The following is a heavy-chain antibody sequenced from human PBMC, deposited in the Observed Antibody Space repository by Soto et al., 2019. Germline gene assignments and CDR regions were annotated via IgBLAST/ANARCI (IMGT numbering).Heavy chain of an antibody. Sequence: QVQLQQWGAGLLKPSETLSLTCAVYGGSFSGYYWSWIRQPPGKGLEWIGEINHSGRTNCNPSPSSRATISVDTSKNQFSLKLSSVTAADTAVYYSARTSWPTGRAGDYWGQGTLVTDSS. CDR2: INHSGRT. D-gene: IGHD2-15*01. CDR1: GGSFSGYY. V-gene: IGHV4-34*01. CDR3: ARTSWPTGRAGDY. J-gene: IGHJ4*02.